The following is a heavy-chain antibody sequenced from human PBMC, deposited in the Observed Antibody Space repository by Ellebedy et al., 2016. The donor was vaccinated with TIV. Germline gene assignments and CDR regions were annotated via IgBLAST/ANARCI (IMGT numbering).Heavy chain of an antibody. CDR2: FDPEDGDT. Sequence: AASVKVSCKVFGYTLTDLSIHWVRHAPGKGLEWMGGFDPEDGDTIYAQKFQGRVTMTEDTSTDTAYMELSSLSSEDTAVYYCATDIAGAVAAYYYHGMDVWGQGTTVTVSS. D-gene: IGHD6-19*01. CDR3: ATDIAGAVAAYYYHGMDV. V-gene: IGHV1-24*01. J-gene: IGHJ6*02. CDR1: GYTLTDLS.